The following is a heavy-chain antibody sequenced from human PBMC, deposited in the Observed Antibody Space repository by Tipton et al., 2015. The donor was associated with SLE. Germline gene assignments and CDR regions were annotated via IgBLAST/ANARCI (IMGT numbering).Heavy chain of an antibody. CDR2: IYYSGST. CDR1: GASISSYY. CDR3: TRGQDEYKGGNY. J-gene: IGHJ4*02. D-gene: IGHD5-24*01. Sequence: GLVKPSETLSLTCTVSGASISSYYWSWIRRPPGKGLEWIGYIYYSGSTKYKPSLKSRVTISIDMSKNQFSLQLTPVTAADTAVYYCTRGQDEYKGGNYWGPGTLVTVSS. V-gene: IGHV4-59*08.